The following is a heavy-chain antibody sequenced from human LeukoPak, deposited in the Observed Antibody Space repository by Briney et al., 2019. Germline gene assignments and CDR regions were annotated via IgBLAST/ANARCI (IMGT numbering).Heavy chain of an antibody. CDR2: ISSSGSTI. V-gene: IGHV3-48*03. J-gene: IGHJ4*02. CDR3: ARVEEYYSSGWYGYFDY. Sequence: PGGSLRLSCAASGFTFSSYDMTWVRQAPGKGLEWVSYISSSGSTIYYADSVKGRFTISRDNAKNSLYLQMNSLRAEDTAVYYCARVEEYYSSGWYGYFDYWGQGTLVTVSS. CDR1: GFTFSSYD. D-gene: IGHD6-19*01.